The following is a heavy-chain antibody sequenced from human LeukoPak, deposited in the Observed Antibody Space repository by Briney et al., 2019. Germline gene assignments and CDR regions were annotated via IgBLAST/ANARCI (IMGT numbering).Heavy chain of an antibody. D-gene: IGHD6-19*01. J-gene: IGHJ2*01. V-gene: IGHV4-34*01. CDR3: ARPRGRQWPDWYFDL. Sequence: PSETLSLTCAVYGGSFSGYYWSWIRQPPGKGLEWIGEINHSGSTNYNPSLKSRVTISVDTSKNQFSLKLSSVTAADTAVYYCARPRGRQWPDWYFDLWGRGTLVTVSS. CDR1: GGSFSGYY. CDR2: INHSGST.